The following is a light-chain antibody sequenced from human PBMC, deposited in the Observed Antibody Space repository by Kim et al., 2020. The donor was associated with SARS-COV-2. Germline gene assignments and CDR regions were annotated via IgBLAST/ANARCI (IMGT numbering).Light chain of an antibody. CDR2: DNK. CDR1: RPNMWNNF. Sequence: PGQKHTISSSGSRPNMWNNFVSWYQQRPGTAPKLLIYDNKKRPSGIPDRFSGSKSGTSATLGITGLQTGDEADYYCGTWDSSLSALFGGGTQLTVL. V-gene: IGLV1-51*01. CDR3: GTWDSSLSAL. J-gene: IGLJ2*01.